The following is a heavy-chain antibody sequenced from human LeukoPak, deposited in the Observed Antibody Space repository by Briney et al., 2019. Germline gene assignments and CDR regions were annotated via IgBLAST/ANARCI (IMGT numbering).Heavy chain of an antibody. Sequence: PGGSLRLSCVASGFTFSSYAMHWVRQAPGKGLEYVSAISSNGGSTYYANSVKGRFTISRDNSKNTLYLQMGSLRAEDMAVYYCARVRLTSGSRPLDYWGQGTLVTVSS. J-gene: IGHJ4*02. CDR1: GFTFSSYA. CDR2: ISSNGGST. CDR3: ARVRLTSGSRPLDY. D-gene: IGHD3-10*01. V-gene: IGHV3-64*01.